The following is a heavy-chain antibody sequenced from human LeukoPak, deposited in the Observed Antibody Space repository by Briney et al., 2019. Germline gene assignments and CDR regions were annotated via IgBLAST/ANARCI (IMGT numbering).Heavy chain of an antibody. Sequence: SETLSLTCTVSGGPISSSSYYWGWIRQPPGKGLEWFGSIYYTGSTYYNPSLKSRVTISVDTSKNQFSLKMSSVTAADTAVYYCARRLGSSSGWDFDYWGQGTLVTVSS. D-gene: IGHD6-19*01. V-gene: IGHV4-39*01. CDR1: GGPISSSSYY. CDR2: IYYTGST. CDR3: ARRLGSSSGWDFDY. J-gene: IGHJ4*02.